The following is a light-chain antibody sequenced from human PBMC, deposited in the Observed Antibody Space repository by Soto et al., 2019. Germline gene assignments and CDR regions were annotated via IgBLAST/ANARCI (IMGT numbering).Light chain of an antibody. Sequence: QSALTQPASVSGSPGQSITISCTGTGSDVGAYNYVSWYQQHPDKAPKLMIYDVSDRPSGVSNRFSGSKSGNTASLTISGLQAEDEADYYCTSFTSSRTLYVFGAGTQLTVL. CDR1: GSDVGAYNY. J-gene: IGLJ1*01. CDR3: TSFTSSRTLYV. CDR2: DVS. V-gene: IGLV2-14*01.